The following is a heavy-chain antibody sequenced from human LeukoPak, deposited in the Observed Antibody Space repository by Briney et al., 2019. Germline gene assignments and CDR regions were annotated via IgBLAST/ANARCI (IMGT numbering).Heavy chain of an antibody. Sequence: ASVKVSCKASGYTFTDYYVHWVRQAPGQGLEWMGRINPKSGGTNYAQKFQGRVTMTRVTSISTAYMELSRLRSDDTAMYYCANSNYYGSGISDYWGQGTLVTVSS. CDR1: GYTFTDYY. J-gene: IGHJ4*02. CDR2: INPKSGGT. D-gene: IGHD3-10*01. CDR3: ANSNYYGSGISDY. V-gene: IGHV1-2*06.